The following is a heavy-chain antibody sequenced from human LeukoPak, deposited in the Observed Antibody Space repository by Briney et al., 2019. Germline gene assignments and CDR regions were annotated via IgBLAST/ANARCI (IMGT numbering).Heavy chain of an antibody. Sequence: SVTVSCKASGGTFIIYAISWVRQAPGQGREWMGGIIPIFGTANYAQKFQGRVTITADESTSTAYMELSSLRSEDTAVYYCARDARSYVEDAFDIWGQGTMVTVSS. CDR2: IIPIFGTA. D-gene: IGHD3-16*01. CDR3: ARDARSYVEDAFDI. J-gene: IGHJ3*02. CDR1: GGTFIIYA. V-gene: IGHV1-69*13.